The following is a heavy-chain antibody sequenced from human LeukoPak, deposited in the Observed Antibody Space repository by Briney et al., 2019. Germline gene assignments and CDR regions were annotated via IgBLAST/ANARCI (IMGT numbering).Heavy chain of an antibody. CDR1: GYTFTSYG. V-gene: IGHV1-18*01. D-gene: IGHD3-22*01. J-gene: IGHJ4*02. CDR3: ARDLRPYYDSSGYY. Sequence: GASAKVSCKASGYTFTSYGISWVRQAPGQGLEWMGWISAYNGNTNFAQKLQGRVTMPTDTSTSTAYMDLRSLRSDDTAVYYCARDLRPYYDSSGYYWGQGTLVTVSS. CDR2: ISAYNGNT.